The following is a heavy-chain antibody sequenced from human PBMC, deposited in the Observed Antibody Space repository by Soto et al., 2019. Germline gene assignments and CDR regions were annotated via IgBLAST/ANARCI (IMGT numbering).Heavy chain of an antibody. D-gene: IGHD3-10*01. Sequence: QVQLVESGGGVVQPGRSLRLSCAASGFTFSSYGMHWVRQAPGKGLEWVAVISYDGSNKYYEDSVKGRFTISRDNSKNTLYLHMNSLRAEGTAVYYCAQISSGYVMDVWGHGTTVTVSS. CDR1: GFTFSSYG. CDR2: ISYDGSNK. J-gene: IGHJ6*02. CDR3: AQISSGYVMDV. V-gene: IGHV3-30*18.